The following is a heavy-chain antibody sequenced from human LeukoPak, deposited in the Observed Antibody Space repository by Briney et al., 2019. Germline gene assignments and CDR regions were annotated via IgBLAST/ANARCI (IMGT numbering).Heavy chain of an antibody. CDR1: GGSISSTSYY. CDR2: VYYDGST. Sequence: NSSETLSLTCIVSGGSISSTSYYWDWIRQPPGKGLEWIGSVYYDGSTFTNPSLKSRVSMSVDRSKNQFSLKLNSVTAADTAVYYCARFFWSGFDYWGQGTLVTVSS. D-gene: IGHD3-3*01. V-gene: IGHV4-39*01. CDR3: ARFFWSGFDY. J-gene: IGHJ4*02.